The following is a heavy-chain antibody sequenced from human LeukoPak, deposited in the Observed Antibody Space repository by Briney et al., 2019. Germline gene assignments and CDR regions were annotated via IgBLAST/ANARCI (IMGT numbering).Heavy chain of an antibody. J-gene: IGHJ4*02. D-gene: IGHD2-15*01. CDR1: GYTFTSYD. V-gene: IGHV1-8*01. CDR2: MNPNSGNT. Sequence: ASVKVSCKASGYTFTSYDINWVRQATGQGLEWMGWMNPNSGNTAYAQKFQGRVTMTRNTSISTAYMELSSLRSEDTAVYYCASSVYCSGGSCYSSFDSWGQGTLVTVSS. CDR3: ASSVYCSGGSCYSSFDS.